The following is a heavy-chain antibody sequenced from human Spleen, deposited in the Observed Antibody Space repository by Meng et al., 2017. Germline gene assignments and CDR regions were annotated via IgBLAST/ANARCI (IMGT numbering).Heavy chain of an antibody. Sequence: GESLKISCAASGIILSNAWMSWVRQAPGKGLEWVGRIKSTTDGGTTDYAAPVKGRFTISRDDSRNTLYLQLNSLKTEDTAVYYCTSVWWQTGGDYWGLGTRVTVSS. CDR1: GIILSNAW. D-gene: IGHD2-21*01. CDR3: TSVWWQTGGDY. J-gene: IGHJ4*01. V-gene: IGHV3-15*01. CDR2: IKSTTDGGTT.